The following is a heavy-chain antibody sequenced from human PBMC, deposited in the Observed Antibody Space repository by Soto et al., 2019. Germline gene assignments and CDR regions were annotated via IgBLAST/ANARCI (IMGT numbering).Heavy chain of an antibody. CDR3: ATVLWFGEFPAHDAFDI. J-gene: IGHJ3*02. CDR2: IIPILGIA. CDR1: GGTFSSYT. D-gene: IGHD3-10*01. V-gene: IGHV1-69*02. Sequence: SVKVSCKASGGTFSSYTISWVRQAPGQGLEWMGRIIPILGIANYAQKFQGRVTITADKSTSTAYMELSSLRSEDTAVYYCATVLWFGEFPAHDAFDIWGQGTMVTVS.